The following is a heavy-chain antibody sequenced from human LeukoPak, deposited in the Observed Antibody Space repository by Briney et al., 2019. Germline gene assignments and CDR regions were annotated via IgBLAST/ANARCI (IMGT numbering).Heavy chain of an antibody. CDR1: GFTFGSYW. CDR3: AREDPRGYSFNY. CDR2: INTDGGST. Sequence: PGGSLRLSCAASGFTFGSYWMHWVRQAPGKGLVWVSRINTDGGSTTYADSVKGRFTISRDNAKNTLYLQMNSLRAEDTAVYYCAREDPRGYSFNYWGQGTLVTVSS. D-gene: IGHD5-18*01. J-gene: IGHJ4*02. V-gene: IGHV3-74*01.